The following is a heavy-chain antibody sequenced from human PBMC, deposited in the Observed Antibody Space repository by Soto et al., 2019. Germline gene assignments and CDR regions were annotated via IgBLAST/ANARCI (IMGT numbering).Heavy chain of an antibody. CDR1: GGTFSSYA. CDR3: ARTPPPQLLLWFDP. D-gene: IGHD2-2*01. V-gene: IGHV1-69*13. CDR2: IIPIFGTA. Sequence: GASVKVSCKASGGTFSSYAISWVRQAPGQGLEWMGGIIPIFGTANYAQKFQGRVTITADESTSTAYMELSSLRSEDTAVYYCARTPPPQLLLWFDPWGQGTLVTVSS. J-gene: IGHJ5*02.